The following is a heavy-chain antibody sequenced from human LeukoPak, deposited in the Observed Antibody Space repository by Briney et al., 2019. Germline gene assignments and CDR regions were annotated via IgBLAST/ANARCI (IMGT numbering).Heavy chain of an antibody. D-gene: IGHD1-26*01. J-gene: IGHJ5*02. CDR1: GGSFSGYY. Sequence: KPSETLSLTCAVYGGSFSGYYWSWIRQPPGKGLEWIGEINHSGSTNYNPSLKSRVTISVDTSKNQFSLRLSSVTAADTAVYYCARGPSGSYGFRFDPWGQGTLVTVSS. V-gene: IGHV4-34*01. CDR3: ARGPSGSYGFRFDP. CDR2: INHSGST.